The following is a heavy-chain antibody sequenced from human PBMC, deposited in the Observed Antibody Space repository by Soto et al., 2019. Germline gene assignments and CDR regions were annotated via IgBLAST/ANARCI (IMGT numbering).Heavy chain of an antibody. CDR2: IKANGGYA. Sequence: EVKLLESGGGLVQPGGSLRLSCAPSTFTINTYAMTWVRQAPGTGLQWVASIKANGGYATYAESVKGRFTISRDNSKNPLYLQMNSLRAEDTALNYCAKDPNGDYFGAFDMWDQGTMVTVSS. V-gene: IGHV3-23*01. CDR3: AKDPNGDYFGAFDM. D-gene: IGHD4-17*01. CDR1: TFTINTYA. J-gene: IGHJ3*02.